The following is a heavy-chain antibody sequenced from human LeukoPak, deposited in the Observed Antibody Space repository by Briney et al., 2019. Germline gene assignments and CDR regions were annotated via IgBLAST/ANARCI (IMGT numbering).Heavy chain of an antibody. CDR3: GTGWAIDF. D-gene: IGHD5-24*01. CDR1: GFTLSNHW. J-gene: IGHJ4*02. Sequence: GGSLTLSCAASGFTLSNHWMTWVRQAPGKGLECVATIKQDGSEKYYVDSVKGRFTISRDNAKNSLYLQMNSLRAEDTAVYYCGTGWAIDFWGQGTLVTVSS. V-gene: IGHV3-7*01. CDR2: IKQDGSEK.